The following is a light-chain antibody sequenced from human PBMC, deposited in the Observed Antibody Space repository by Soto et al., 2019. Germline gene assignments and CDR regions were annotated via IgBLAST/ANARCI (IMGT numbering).Light chain of an antibody. CDR2: GNS. Sequence: QSVLTQPPSVSGAPGQRVTISCTGSSSNIGAGYDVHWYQQLPGTAPKLLIYGNSNRPSGVPDRFSGSKSGTSASLAITGLQAEDEADYYCQSYDSSLSVWVFGGGTNSPS. CDR3: QSYDSSLSVWV. V-gene: IGLV1-40*01. J-gene: IGLJ3*02. CDR1: SSNIGAGYD.